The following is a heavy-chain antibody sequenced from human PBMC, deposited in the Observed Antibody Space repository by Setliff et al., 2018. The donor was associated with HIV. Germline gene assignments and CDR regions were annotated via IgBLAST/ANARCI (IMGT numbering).Heavy chain of an antibody. J-gene: IGHJ4*02. CDR1: GGSISSSSHY. V-gene: IGHV4-39*01. CDR3: ARLSDTAMASFDS. Sequence: SETLSLTCTVSGGSISSSSHYWGWIRQPPGKGLEWIGSKYYSGSTYYNPSLKSRVTISVDTSKNQFSLKLTSVTAADTAVYYCARLSDTAMASFDSWGQGILVTVSS. CDR2: KYYSGST. D-gene: IGHD5-18*01.